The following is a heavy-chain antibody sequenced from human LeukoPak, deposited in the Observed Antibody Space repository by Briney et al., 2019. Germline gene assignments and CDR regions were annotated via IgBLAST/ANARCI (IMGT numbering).Heavy chain of an antibody. Sequence: PGGSLRLSCAASRFTFSSYSMNWVRQAPGKGREWVSSISSSSSYVYYADSVKGRFTISRDNAKNSLYLQMNSLRAEDTAVYYCARGGGGSYYHLLDYWGQGTLVTVSS. D-gene: IGHD1-26*01. J-gene: IGHJ4*02. CDR1: RFTFSSYS. CDR2: ISSSSSYV. CDR3: ARGGGGSYYHLLDY. V-gene: IGHV3-21*01.